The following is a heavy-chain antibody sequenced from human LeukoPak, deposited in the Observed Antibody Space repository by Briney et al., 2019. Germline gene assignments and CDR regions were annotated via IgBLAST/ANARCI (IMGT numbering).Heavy chain of an antibody. Sequence: ASVKVSCKASGYTFTGYYMHWVRQAPGQGLEWMGWINPNSGGTNYAQKFQGRVAMTRDTSISTAYMELSRLRSDDTAVYYCARDFSVKAFDIWGQGTMVAVSS. CDR3: ARDFSVKAFDI. CDR2: INPNSGGT. D-gene: IGHD2/OR15-2a*01. J-gene: IGHJ3*02. CDR1: GYTFTGYY. V-gene: IGHV1-2*02.